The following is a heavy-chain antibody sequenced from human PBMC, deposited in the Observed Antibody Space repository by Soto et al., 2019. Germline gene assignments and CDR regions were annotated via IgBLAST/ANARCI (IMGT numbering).Heavy chain of an antibody. CDR3: ARNDIIAVAAPVYGLDV. CDR2: ISAYNCNT. J-gene: IGHJ6*02. V-gene: IGHV1-18*01. D-gene: IGHD6-19*01. CDR1: GYTFTGYC. Sequence: AAVNVSCKASGYTFTGYCRSWLRQAPGQRLEGTGWISAYNCNTNYAQKLHGRGTMTTDTSTSTAYMELRSLRSDDTAVYYCARNDIIAVAAPVYGLDVWGQGTKVTVSS.